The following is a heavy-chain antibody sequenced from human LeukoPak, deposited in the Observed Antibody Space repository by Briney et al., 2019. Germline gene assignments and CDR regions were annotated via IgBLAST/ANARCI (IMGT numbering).Heavy chain of an antibody. Sequence: GGSLRLSCAASGFTFSSYAMHWVRQAPGKGLEWVAVISYDGSNKYYADSVKGRFTISRDNSKSTLYLQMNSLRAEDTAVYYCARAYYYDTSATPDYWGQGTLVTVSS. CDR3: ARAYYYDTSATPDY. CDR1: GFTFSSYA. V-gene: IGHV3-30-3*01. CDR2: ISYDGSNK. D-gene: IGHD3-22*01. J-gene: IGHJ4*02.